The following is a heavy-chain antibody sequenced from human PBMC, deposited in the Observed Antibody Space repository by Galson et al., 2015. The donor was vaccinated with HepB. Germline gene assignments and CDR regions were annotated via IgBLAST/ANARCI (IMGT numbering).Heavy chain of an antibody. CDR1: GYTFTGYY. CDR3: ARFKRITMVRDHYYGMDV. D-gene: IGHD3-10*01. J-gene: IGHJ6*02. Sequence: SVKVSCKASGYTFTGYYMHWVRQAPGQGLEWMGWINPNSGGTNYAQKFQGRVTMTRDTSISTAYMELSRLRSDDTAVYYCARFKRITMVRDHYYGMDVWGPGTTVPVSS. V-gene: IGHV1-2*02. CDR2: INPNSGGT.